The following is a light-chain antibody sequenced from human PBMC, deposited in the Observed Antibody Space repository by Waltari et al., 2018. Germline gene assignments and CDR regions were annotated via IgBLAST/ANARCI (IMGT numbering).Light chain of an antibody. CDR1: RGHSRYA. V-gene: IGLV4-69*01. Sequence: QVVLTQSSSASASLGASVTVTCTVSRGHSRYAIAWHQQQSDNGPRFLMKVNTDGRLSKWDEIPDRLSASRSGAECTLTISSLQSEDEGDYYCQTWDTGPHVIFGGGTKVTVL. J-gene: IGLJ2*01. CDR2: VNTDGRL. CDR3: QTWDTGPHVI.